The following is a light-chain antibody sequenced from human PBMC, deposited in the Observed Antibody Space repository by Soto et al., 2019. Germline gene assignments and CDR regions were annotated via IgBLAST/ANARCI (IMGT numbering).Light chain of an antibody. CDR1: SGHSSYA. V-gene: IGLV4-69*01. CDR3: QTWGTGIQV. Sequence: QPVLTHSPSASASLGASVKLTCTLSSGHSSYAIAWHQQQPEKGPRYLMKLNSDGSHSKGDGIPDRFSGSSSGAERYLTISSLQSEDEADYYCQTWGTGIQVFGGGTKLTVL. CDR2: LNSDGSH. J-gene: IGLJ2*01.